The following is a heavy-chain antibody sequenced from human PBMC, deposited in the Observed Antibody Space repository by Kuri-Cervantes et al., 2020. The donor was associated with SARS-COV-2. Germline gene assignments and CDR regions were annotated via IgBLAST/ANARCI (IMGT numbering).Heavy chain of an antibody. CDR3: ASIGPVNKYYYYYYYMDV. Sequence: SETLSLTCTVSGGSISCSSYYWGWIRQPPGKGLEWIGSIYYSGSTYYNPSLKSRVTISVDTSKNQFSLKLSSVTAADTAVYYCASIGPVNKYYYYYYYMDVWGKGTTVTVSS. CDR2: IYYSGST. V-gene: IGHV4-39*01. J-gene: IGHJ6*03. CDR1: GGSISCSSYY. D-gene: IGHD1/OR15-1a*01.